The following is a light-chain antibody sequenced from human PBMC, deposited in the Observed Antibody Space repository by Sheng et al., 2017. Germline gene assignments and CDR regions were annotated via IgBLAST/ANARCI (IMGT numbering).Light chain of an antibody. V-gene: IGLV3-21*02. CDR2: DDT. CDR3: HVWDSSSAQVV. Sequence: SYVLTQPPSVSVAPGQTAKITCGGNSIGDKVVHWYQQRPGQAPILLVYDDTDRPSGVPERFSVSNSGNTATLTISRVEAGDEADYYCHVWDSSSAQVVFGGGTKLTVL. CDR1: SIGDKV. J-gene: IGLJ2*01.